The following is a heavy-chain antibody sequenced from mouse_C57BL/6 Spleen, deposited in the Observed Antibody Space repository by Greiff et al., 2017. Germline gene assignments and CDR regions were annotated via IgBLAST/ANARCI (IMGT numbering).Heavy chain of an antibody. CDR3: AREGAYYSNYGYYFDY. Sequence: DVQLQESGGGLVKPGGSLKLSCAASGFTFSSYAMSWVRQTPEKRLEWVATISDGGSYTYYPDNVKGRFTISRDNAKNNLYLQMSHLKSEDTAMYYCAREGAYYSNYGYYFDYWGQGTTLTVSS. J-gene: IGHJ2*01. V-gene: IGHV5-4*01. D-gene: IGHD2-5*01. CDR2: ISDGGSYT. CDR1: GFTFSSYA.